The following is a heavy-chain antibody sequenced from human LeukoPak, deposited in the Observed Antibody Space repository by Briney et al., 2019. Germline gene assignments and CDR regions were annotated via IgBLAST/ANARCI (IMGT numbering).Heavy chain of an antibody. CDR1: GFTFSSYA. V-gene: IGHV3-23*01. J-gene: IGHJ6*02. D-gene: IGHD6-13*01. Sequence: GGSLRLSCAASGFTFSSYAMSWVRQAPEKGLEWVSSISGSGNRTYYADSVKGRFTISRDNSKNTLFLQMNSLRAEDTAVYYCAKAIAAAGYYGMDVWGQGTTVTVSS. CDR2: ISGSGNRT. CDR3: AKAIAAAGYYGMDV.